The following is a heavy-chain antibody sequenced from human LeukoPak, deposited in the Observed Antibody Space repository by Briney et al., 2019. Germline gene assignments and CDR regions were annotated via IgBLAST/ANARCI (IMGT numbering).Heavy chain of an antibody. Sequence: GGSLRLSCAASGFTFRNAWMSWVRQAPGKGLEWVGRIRSKSDGGTTDYAAPVKGRFTISRDDSKDTVYLQMNSLKTEDTAVYYCKRGGASDDFWGQGTLVTVS. CDR2: IRSKSDGGTT. V-gene: IGHV3-15*01. CDR1: GFTFRNAW. D-gene: IGHD4/OR15-4a*01. J-gene: IGHJ4*02. CDR3: KRGGASDDF.